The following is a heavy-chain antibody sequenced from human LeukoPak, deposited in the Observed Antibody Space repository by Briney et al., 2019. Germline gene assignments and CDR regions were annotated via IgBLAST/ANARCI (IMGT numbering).Heavy chain of an antibody. V-gene: IGHV4-34*01. CDR1: GVSFSGYY. Sequence: PSETLSLTCAVYGVSFSGYYWSWIRQPPGKGLEWIGEINHSGSTNYNPSLKSRVTISVDTSKNQFSLELSSVTAADTAVYYCARGLVSWNDIYFDYWGQGTLVSVSS. CDR3: ARGLVSWNDIYFDY. D-gene: IGHD1-1*01. J-gene: IGHJ4*02. CDR2: INHSGST.